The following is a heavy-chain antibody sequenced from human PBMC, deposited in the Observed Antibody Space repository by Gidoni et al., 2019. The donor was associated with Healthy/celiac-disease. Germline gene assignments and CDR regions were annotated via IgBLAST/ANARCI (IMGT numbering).Heavy chain of an antibody. CDR1: GYTFTGYY. D-gene: IGHD6-19*01. J-gene: IGHJ3*02. Sequence: QVQLVQSGAEVKKPGVSVKVSCKASGYTFTGYYMHWVRQAPGQGLEWMGWINPNSGGTNYAQKLQGRVTMTRDTSISTAYMELSRLRSDDTAVYYCARELAVAGTGGAFDIWGQGTMVTVSS. CDR2: INPNSGGT. CDR3: ARELAVAGTGGAFDI. V-gene: IGHV1-2*02.